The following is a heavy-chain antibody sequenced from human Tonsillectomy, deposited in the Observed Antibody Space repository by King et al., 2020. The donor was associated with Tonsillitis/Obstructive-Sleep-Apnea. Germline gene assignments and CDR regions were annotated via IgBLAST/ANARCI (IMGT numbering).Heavy chain of an antibody. CDR1: GFTFSSYW. Sequence: VQLVESGGGLVQPGGSLRLSCAASGFTFSSYWMSWVRQAPGKGLEWVANIKQDGSEKYYVDSVKGRFTISRDNAKNSLYLQMNSLRAEDTAVYYCARPRDTICGVVTLFHYWGQGTLVPVSS. CDR2: IKQDGSEK. V-gene: IGHV3-7*01. J-gene: IGHJ4*02. D-gene: IGHD3-3*01. CDR3: ARPRDTICGVVTLFHY.